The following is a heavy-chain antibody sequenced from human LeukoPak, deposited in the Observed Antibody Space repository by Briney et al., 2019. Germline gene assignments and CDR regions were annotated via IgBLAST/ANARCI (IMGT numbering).Heavy chain of an antibody. V-gene: IGHV3-30*02. D-gene: IGHD2-2*01. CDR2: KRYDGSNK. J-gene: IGHJ3*02. Sequence: GGSLRLSCAASVFTFSSSGMHWVRQAPGKGLEWVAFKRYDGSNKYYADSVKGRFTISRDNCKNTLYLQMNSLRAEDTAVYYCAKVWDIVVVPAAIEDAFDIWGQGTMVTVSS. CDR1: VFTFSSSG. CDR3: AKVWDIVVVPAAIEDAFDI.